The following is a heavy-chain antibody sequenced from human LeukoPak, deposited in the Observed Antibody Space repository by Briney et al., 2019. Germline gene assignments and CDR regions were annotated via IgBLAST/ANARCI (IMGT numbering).Heavy chain of an antibody. V-gene: IGHV3-53*01. D-gene: IGHD4-17*01. CDR2: IYSGGST. CDR3: ASQTTVKYYFDY. Sequence: PGGSLRLSCAASGFTVSSNYMSWVRQAPGKGLEWVSVIYSGGSTYYADSVKGRLTISRDNSKNTLYLQLNSLRGEDTAVYYCASQTTVKYYFDYWGQGTLVTVSS. J-gene: IGHJ4*02. CDR1: GFTVSSNY.